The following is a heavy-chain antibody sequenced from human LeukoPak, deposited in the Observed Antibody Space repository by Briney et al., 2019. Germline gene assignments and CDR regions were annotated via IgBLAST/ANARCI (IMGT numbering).Heavy chain of an antibody. V-gene: IGHV1-69*05. D-gene: IGHD2-8*01. J-gene: IGHJ4*02. Sequence: GASVKVSCKASGGTFSSYAISWVRQAPGQGLEWMGMIIPIFGTANYAQKFQGRVTITTDESTSTAYMELSSLRSEDTAVYYCASGTVLMVYAISYWGQGTLVTVSS. CDR2: IIPIFGTA. CDR1: GGTFSSYA. CDR3: ASGTVLMVYAISY.